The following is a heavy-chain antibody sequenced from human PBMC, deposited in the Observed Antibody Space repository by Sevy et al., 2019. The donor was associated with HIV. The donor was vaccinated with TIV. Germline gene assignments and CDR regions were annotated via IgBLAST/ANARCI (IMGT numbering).Heavy chain of an antibody. CDR3: AGRIVATTYNPEYYYYYGMDV. V-gene: IGHV4-39*01. CDR1: GGSISSSSYY. J-gene: IGHJ6*02. D-gene: IGHD5-12*01. Sequence: SETLSLTCTVSGGSISSSSYYWGWIRQPPGKGLEWIGSIYYSGSTYYNPSLKSRVTISVDTSKNQFSLKLSSVTAADTAVYYCAGRIVATTYNPEYYYYYGMDVWGQGTTVTVSS. CDR2: IYYSGST.